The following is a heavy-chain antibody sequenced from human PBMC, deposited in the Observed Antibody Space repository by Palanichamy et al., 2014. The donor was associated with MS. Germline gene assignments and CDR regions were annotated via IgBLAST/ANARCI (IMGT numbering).Heavy chain of an antibody. CDR3: ARDSYGDSGMDV. D-gene: IGHD4-17*01. Sequence: QAQLVESGGGVVQPGRSLRLSCAASGFAFSTYGTYWVRQAPGKGLQWVALIWYDGSNEYYADSVKGRFTISRDNSKNTLYLQMNSLRAEDTAMYYCARDSYGDSGMDVWGQGTTVTVS. CDR1: GFAFSTYG. V-gene: IGHV3-33*01. CDR2: IWYDGSNE. J-gene: IGHJ6*02.